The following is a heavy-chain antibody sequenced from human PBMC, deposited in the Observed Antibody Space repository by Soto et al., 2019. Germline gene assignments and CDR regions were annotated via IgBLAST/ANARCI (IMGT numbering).Heavy chain of an antibody. CDR1: EYTFTGYY. CDR2: INPNSGGT. CDR3: GIELIHRGYDLDYYYPGMEV. J-gene: IGHJ6*01. Sequence: ASVKFYGKAYEYTFTGYYMHWVRQAPGQGLVWMGSINPNSGGTNYAQKFQSRVTKTRGTSNSTAYMELSTVISDDPAVYYCGIELIHRGYDLDYYYPGMEVSGRGTTITVCS. V-gene: IGHV1-2*02. D-gene: IGHD5-12*01.